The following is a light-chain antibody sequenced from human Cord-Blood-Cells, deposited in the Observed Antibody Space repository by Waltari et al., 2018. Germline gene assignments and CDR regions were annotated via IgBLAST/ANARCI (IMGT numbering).Light chain of an antibody. V-gene: IGLV8-61*01. J-gene: IGLJ3*02. CDR3: VLYMGSGIWV. CDR2: STN. CDR1: SGSVSTRYY. Sequence: QTVLTQEPSFSVSPGGTVTPTCGLTSGSVSTRYYPSWYQHTPGQAPRTLIYSTNTRSSGVPDRFSGSILGNKAALTITGAQADDESDYYCVLYMGSGIWVFGGGTKLTVL.